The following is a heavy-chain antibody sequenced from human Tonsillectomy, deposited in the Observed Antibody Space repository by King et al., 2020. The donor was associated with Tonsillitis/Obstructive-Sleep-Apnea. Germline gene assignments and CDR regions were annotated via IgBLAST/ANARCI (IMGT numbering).Heavy chain of an antibody. CDR1: GYTFTGYY. V-gene: IGHV1-2*04. CDR3: ARGYCSSTSCQGGGWFDP. D-gene: IGHD2-2*01. J-gene: IGHJ5*02. CDR2: INPNSGGT. Sequence: EQLVQSGVEVKKPGASVKVSCKASGYTFTGYYMHWVRQAPGQGLEWMGWINPNSGGTNYAQKFQGWVTMTRDTSISTAYMELSRLRSDDTAVYYCARGYCSSTSCQGGGWFDPWGQGTLVTVSS.